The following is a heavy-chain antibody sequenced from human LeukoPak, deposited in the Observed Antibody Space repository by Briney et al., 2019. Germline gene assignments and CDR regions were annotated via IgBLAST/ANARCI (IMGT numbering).Heavy chain of an antibody. J-gene: IGHJ4*02. CDR2: ISDTIVNT. D-gene: IGHD1-26*01. CDR3: AKGGTRGLYFFDY. Sequence: GGSLRLSCAASGFTFSNYAMSWVRQAPGKGLEWVSTISDTIVNTYYADSVKGRFTISRDNSKNTLYLQMNSLRAEDTAVYYCAKGGTRGLYFFDYWAQGTLVTVSS. V-gene: IGHV3-23*01. CDR1: GFTFSNYA.